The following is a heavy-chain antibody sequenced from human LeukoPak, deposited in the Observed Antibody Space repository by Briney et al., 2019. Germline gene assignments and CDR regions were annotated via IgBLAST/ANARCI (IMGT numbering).Heavy chain of an antibody. CDR1: GYTFTSYH. V-gene: IGHV1-46*01. D-gene: IGHD3-22*01. CDR3: ARVGDSSGYHHDAFDI. J-gene: IGHJ3*02. Sequence: GASVKVSCKASGYTFTSYHMHWVRQAPGQGLEWVGIINPSGGSTSYAQKFQGRVTMTRDTSTSTVYMELSSLRSEDTAVYYCARVGDSSGYHHDAFDIWGQGTMVTVSS. CDR2: INPSGGST.